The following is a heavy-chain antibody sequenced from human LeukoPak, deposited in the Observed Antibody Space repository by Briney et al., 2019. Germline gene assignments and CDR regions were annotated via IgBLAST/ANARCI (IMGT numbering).Heavy chain of an antibody. J-gene: IGHJ6*02. D-gene: IGHD2-2*01. Sequence: SVTLSLTCTVSAGSISSSTYYWGWIRQPPGKGLEWIGSIFYIGSTYYNPSLKSRVTISVDTSKNQFSLKLSSVTAADTAVYYCLRYCTSISCYHYYGMDVWGQGTTVTVSS. CDR1: AGSISSSTYY. CDR3: LRYCTSISCYHYYGMDV. V-gene: IGHV4-39*01. CDR2: IFYIGST.